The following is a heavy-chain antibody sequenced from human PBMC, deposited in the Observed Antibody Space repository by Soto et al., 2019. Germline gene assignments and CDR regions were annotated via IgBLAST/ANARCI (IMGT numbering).Heavy chain of an antibody. V-gene: IGHV3-23*01. Sequence: VGSLRLSCVASGVTFTTNAMDWVRQAPGKGLEWVSFISGDDGSGNYADSVKGRFTISRDNSKNTLYLQMNSLRAEDTAIYYCVKEASGWKSRGSFDLCGRGTMVTVSS. J-gene: IGHJ3*01. CDR2: ISGDDGSG. CDR1: GVTFTTNA. CDR3: VKEASGWKSRGSFDL. D-gene: IGHD6-19*01.